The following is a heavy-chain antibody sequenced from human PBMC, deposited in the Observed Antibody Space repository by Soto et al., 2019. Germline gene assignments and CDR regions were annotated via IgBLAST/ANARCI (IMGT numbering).Heavy chain of an antibody. CDR2: IKQDGSEK. J-gene: IGHJ4*02. CDR1: GFTYSNYW. V-gene: IGHV3-7*03. Sequence: PGGCVRLSCAAAGFTYSNYWRSWVRQAPGKGPEWVANIKQDGSEKNYVDSVRGRFTISRDNSKNTLYLQMDRLRLDVTAVYFCARDASGPFDYWGQGTLVTVAS. CDR3: ARDASGPFDY. D-gene: IGHD6-19*01.